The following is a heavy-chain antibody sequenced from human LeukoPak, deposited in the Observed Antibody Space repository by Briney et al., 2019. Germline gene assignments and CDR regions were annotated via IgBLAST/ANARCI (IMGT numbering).Heavy chain of an antibody. CDR3: ARDYPIYDYVWGSYRYDAFDI. Sequence: ASVKVSCKASGVTFSSYAISWVRQAPGQGLEWMGGIIPIFGTANYAQKFQGRVTITADKSTSTAYMELSSLRSEDTAVYYCARDYPIYDYVWGSYRYDAFDIWGQGTMVTVSS. CDR1: GVTFSSYA. J-gene: IGHJ3*02. CDR2: IIPIFGTA. D-gene: IGHD3-16*02. V-gene: IGHV1-69*06.